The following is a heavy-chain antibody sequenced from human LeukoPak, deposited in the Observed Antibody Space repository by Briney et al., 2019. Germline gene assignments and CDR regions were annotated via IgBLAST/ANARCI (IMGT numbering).Heavy chain of an antibody. D-gene: IGHD2-2*01. CDR1: GYSISSGYY. V-gene: IGHV4-38-2*01. J-gene: IGHJ5*02. CDR2: IYHSGST. Sequence: SETLSLTCAVSGYSISSGYYWGWIRQPPGKGLEWIGSIYHSGSTYYNLSLKSRVTISVDTSKNQFSLKLSSVTAADTAVYYCARQGGIVVVPAALNWFDPWGQGTLVTVSS. CDR3: ARQGGIVVVPAALNWFDP.